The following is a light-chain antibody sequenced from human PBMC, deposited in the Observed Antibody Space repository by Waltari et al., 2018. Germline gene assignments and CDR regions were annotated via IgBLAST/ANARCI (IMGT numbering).Light chain of an antibody. V-gene: IGKV1-27*01. CDR3: QHDHTPPWT. J-gene: IGKJ1*01. Sequence: DIQITQSPSSLSASLGDRVTVTCRASQGINKELTWYQQKPGKAPTLLIFGASTLQTGVSSRFSGSGSGTDFTLTISSLQPEDVATYYCQHDHTPPWTFGQGTKVEIK. CDR1: QGINKE. CDR2: GAS.